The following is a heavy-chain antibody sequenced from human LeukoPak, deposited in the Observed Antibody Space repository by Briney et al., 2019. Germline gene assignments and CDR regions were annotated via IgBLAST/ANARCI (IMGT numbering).Heavy chain of an antibody. CDR2: INPNSGGT. CDR3: ARGRGGSWRNQNLIDY. J-gene: IGHJ4*02. CDR1: GYTFTGYY. D-gene: IGHD6-13*01. V-gene: IGHV1-2*02. Sequence: GASVTVSCTASGYTFTGYYMHWVRQAPGQGLEWMGWINPNSGGTNYAQKFQGRVTMTRDTSISTAYMELSRLRSDDTAVYYCARGRGGSWRNQNLIDYWGQGTLVTVSS.